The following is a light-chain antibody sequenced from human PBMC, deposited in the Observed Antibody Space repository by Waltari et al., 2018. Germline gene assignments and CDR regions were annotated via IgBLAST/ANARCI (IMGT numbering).Light chain of an antibody. CDR2: DVT. CDR1: SIDVGAFVY. Sequence: QSALTQPRSVSGSPGQSVTIPCTGTSIDVGAFVYVSWYQHHPGKAPKLLICDVTKRPSGVPDRFSGSKSGNTASLTISGLQAEDEAYYYCCSYAGRYTHVVFGGGTKLTVL. V-gene: IGLV2-11*01. J-gene: IGLJ2*01. CDR3: CSYAGRYTHVV.